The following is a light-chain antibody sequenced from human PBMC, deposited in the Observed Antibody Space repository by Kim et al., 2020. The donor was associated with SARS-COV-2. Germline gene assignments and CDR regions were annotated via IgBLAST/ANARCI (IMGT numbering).Light chain of an antibody. Sequence: SPGEGAPLSCRASQSGSSSFLGWYQQKPGQAPRLLIYAASSRATGIPDRFSGSGAGTDFTLNISRLEAEDFAVYYWQQYGSSPYTFGQGTKLEIK. V-gene: IGKV3-20*01. J-gene: IGKJ2*01. CDR1: QSGSSSF. CDR2: AAS. CDR3: QQYGSSPYT.